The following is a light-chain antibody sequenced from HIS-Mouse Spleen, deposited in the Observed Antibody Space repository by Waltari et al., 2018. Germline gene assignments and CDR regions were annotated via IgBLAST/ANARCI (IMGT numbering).Light chain of an antibody. Sequence: SYELTQPPSVSVSPGQPARTTCSGYSLPKQSAYWYQQKSGQAPVLVIYEDSKRPSGIPERFSGSSSGTMATLTISGAQVEDEADYYCYSTDSSGNHRVFGGGTKLTVL. J-gene: IGLJ2*01. V-gene: IGLV3-10*01. CDR2: EDS. CDR1: SLPKQS. CDR3: YSTDSSGNHRV.